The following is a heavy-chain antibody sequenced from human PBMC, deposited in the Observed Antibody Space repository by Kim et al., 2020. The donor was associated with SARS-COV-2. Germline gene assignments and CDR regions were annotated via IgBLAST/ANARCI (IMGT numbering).Heavy chain of an antibody. CDR3: ARVMAAAHRD. J-gene: IGHJ4*02. D-gene: IGHD6-13*01. V-gene: IGHV4-59*13. CDR1: GGSISSYY. CDR2: IYYSGST. Sequence: SETLSLTCTVSGGSISSYYWSWIRQPPGKGLEWIGYIYYSGSTNYNPSLKSRVTISVDTSKNQFSLKLSSVTAADTAVYYCARVMAAAHRDWGQGTLVTVSS.